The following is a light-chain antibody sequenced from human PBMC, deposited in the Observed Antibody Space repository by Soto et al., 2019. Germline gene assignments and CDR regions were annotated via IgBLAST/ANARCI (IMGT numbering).Light chain of an antibody. Sequence: QSALTQPASVSGSPGQSITISFTGTSSDLGAYNFVSWYQQYPGEAPKLIIYEVSNRPSGVSTRFSGSKSGNTASLTVSGLQTEDEADYHCSSYTTRRTYVFGTGTKVTVL. J-gene: IGLJ1*01. CDR3: SSYTTRRTYV. CDR2: EVS. V-gene: IGLV2-14*01. CDR1: SSDLGAYNF.